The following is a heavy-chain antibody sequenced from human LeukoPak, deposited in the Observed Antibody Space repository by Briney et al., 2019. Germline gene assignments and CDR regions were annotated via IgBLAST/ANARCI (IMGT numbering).Heavy chain of an antibody. D-gene: IGHD3-22*01. Sequence: PSETLSLTCAVYGGSFSGYYWSWIRQPPGKGLEWIGYIYYSGSTYYNPSLKSRVTISVDTSKNQFSLKLSSVTAADTAVYYCARRPYDSSGYYFHYFAYWGQGTLVTVSS. CDR2: IYYSGST. CDR3: ARRPYDSSGYYFHYFAY. CDR1: GGSFSGYY. J-gene: IGHJ4*02. V-gene: IGHV4-30-4*08.